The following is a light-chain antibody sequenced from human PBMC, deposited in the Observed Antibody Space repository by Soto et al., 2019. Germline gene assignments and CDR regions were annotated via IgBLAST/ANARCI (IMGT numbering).Light chain of an antibody. CDR2: AAS. Sequence: DIQMTQSRSSLSASVGDRVTITCRTSQSISNYLNWYQQKPGKAPKLLIYAASSLPSGVPSRFSGSASGTDFTLTISSLQPEDFATYYCQQSYSTPYTFGQGTKLEI. CDR1: QSISNY. CDR3: QQSYSTPYT. V-gene: IGKV1-39*01. J-gene: IGKJ2*01.